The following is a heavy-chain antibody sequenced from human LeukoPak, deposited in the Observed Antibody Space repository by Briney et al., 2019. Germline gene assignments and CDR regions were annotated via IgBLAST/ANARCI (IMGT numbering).Heavy chain of an antibody. D-gene: IGHD3-3*01. CDR2: ISSSGSTI. V-gene: IGHV3-11*01. CDR3: ARGPFWSGYYDA. CDR1: GFTLSDYY. Sequence: GGSLRLSCAASGFTLSDYYMSWIRQAPGKGLEWVSYISSSGSTIYYTDSVKGRFTISRDNAKNSLYLQMNSLGAEDTAVYYCARGPFWSGYYDAWGQGTLVTVSS. J-gene: IGHJ5*02.